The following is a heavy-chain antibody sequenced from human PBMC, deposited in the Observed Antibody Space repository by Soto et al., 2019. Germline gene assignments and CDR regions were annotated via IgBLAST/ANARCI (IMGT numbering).Heavy chain of an antibody. Sequence: SETLSLTCTVSGGSISSYYWSWIRQPPGKGLEWIGYIYYSGSTNYNPSLKSRVTISVDTSKNQFSLNLSSVTAADTALCYGARGGGIAVAGTGDWFDPWGQGTLVTVSS. J-gene: IGHJ5*02. D-gene: IGHD6-19*01. CDR2: IYYSGST. CDR3: ARGGGIAVAGTGDWFDP. V-gene: IGHV4-59*01. CDR1: GGSISSYY.